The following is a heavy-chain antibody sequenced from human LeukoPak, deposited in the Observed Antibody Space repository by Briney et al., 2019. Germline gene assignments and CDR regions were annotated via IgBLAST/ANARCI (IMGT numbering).Heavy chain of an antibody. CDR3: VKNGALAVDYFHH. Sequence: GGSLRLSCAASGFTFSSYEMNWVRQAPGKGLEWVSGITTGGRPYYADSVKGRFTISRDNSKNTVYLQMNSLRAEDTAVYWCVKNGALAVDYFHHWGRGTLVTVSS. V-gene: IGHV3-23*01. CDR2: ITTGGRP. J-gene: IGHJ1*01. CDR1: GFTFSSYE. D-gene: IGHD6-19*01.